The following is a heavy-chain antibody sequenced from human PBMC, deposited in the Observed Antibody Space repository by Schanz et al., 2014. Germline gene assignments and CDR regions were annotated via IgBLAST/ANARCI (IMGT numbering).Heavy chain of an antibody. D-gene: IGHD2-2*01. CDR3: AKDRYCSSSSCSDYFDY. CDR1: GITFSNYA. CDR2: ISYDEATK. J-gene: IGHJ4*02. Sequence: VQLVESGGGLVQPGGSLRLSCAASGITFSNYAMHWVRQSPGKGLEWVAVISYDEATKHYADSVKGRFTISRDNSKNTLYLQMNSLRAEDTAVYYCAKDRYCSSSSCSDYFDYWGRGTLVTVSS. V-gene: IGHV3-30*04.